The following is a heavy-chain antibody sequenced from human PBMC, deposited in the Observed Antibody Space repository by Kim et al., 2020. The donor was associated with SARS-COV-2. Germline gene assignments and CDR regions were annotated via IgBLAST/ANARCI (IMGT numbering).Heavy chain of an antibody. V-gene: IGHV3-33*01. CDR1: GFTFSSYG. CDR3: ARGGENIAVAGPAYYYGMDV. J-gene: IGHJ6*02. D-gene: IGHD6-19*01. Sequence: GGSLRLSCAASGFTFSSYGMHWVRQAPGKGLEWVAVIWYDGSNKYYADSVKGRFTISRDNSKNTLYLQMNSLRAEDTAVYYCARGGENIAVAGPAYYYGMDVWGQGTTVTVSS. CDR2: IWYDGSNK.